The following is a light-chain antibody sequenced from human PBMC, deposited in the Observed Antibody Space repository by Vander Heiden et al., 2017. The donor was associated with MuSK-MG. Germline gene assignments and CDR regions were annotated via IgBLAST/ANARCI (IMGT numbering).Light chain of an antibody. J-gene: IGKJ2*01. CDR2: GAS. V-gene: IGKV3D-15*01. Sequence: EIVFTQFPATLSVSPGERVTLSCRARLINSSDLAWYQQKPGQAPRLLISGASTRATGIPDRFSGSGSGTDFTLTISSLQSEDFAVYYCQQCDSWPYTFGQGTKLEIK. CDR3: QQCDSWPYT. CDR1: LINSSD.